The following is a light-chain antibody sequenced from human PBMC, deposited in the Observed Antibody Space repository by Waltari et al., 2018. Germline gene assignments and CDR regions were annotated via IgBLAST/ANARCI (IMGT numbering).Light chain of an antibody. CDR1: QTIGLY. V-gene: IGKV1-5*03. Sequence: DIQMTQTPSTLSASVGNRVIITCRASQTIGLYLAWYQQKPGTAPKLLNYKTSILQGGVPSRFSGSGSGTEFTLTISSLQPDDFATYYCQQYKDYLGTFGQGTKVEV. CDR2: KTS. CDR3: QQYKDYLGT. J-gene: IGKJ1*01.